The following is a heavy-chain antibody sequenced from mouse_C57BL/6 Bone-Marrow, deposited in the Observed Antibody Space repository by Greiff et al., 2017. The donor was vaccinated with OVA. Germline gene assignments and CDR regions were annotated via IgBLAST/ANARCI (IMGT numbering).Heavy chain of an antibody. V-gene: IGHV2-9-1*01. D-gene: IGHD2-4*01. J-gene: IGHJ3*01. CDR1: GFSLTSYA. CDR3: ARNEGEYDYGRFAY. Sequence: QVQLKESGPGLVAPSQSLSITCTVSGFSLTSYAISWVRQPPGKGLEWLGVIWTGGGKNYNSALKSRLSISKDNSKSQVFLKMNSLQTDDTARYYCARNEGEYDYGRFAYWGQGTLVTVSA. CDR2: IWTGGGK.